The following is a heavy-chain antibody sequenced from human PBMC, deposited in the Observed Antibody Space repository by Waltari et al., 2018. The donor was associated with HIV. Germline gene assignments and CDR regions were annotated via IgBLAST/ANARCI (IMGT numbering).Heavy chain of an antibody. D-gene: IGHD3-9*01. Sequence: QEQLQQWCPGLLKPSETLSLTCAVYGGSLRGYYLNWVRQPPGKGLEWIGEINHSGTTNYNPSLKSRVTMSVDTSKRQFSLKLNSVTAADTAVYFCAYSYLTGSTLHPFWGQGTLVTVSS. V-gene: IGHV4-34*01. CDR2: INHSGTT. J-gene: IGHJ4*01. CDR3: AYSYLTGSTLHPF. CDR1: GGSLRGYY.